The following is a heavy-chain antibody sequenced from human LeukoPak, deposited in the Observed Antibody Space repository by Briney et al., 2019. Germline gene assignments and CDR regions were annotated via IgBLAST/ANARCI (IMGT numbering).Heavy chain of an antibody. CDR3: ARAMSIAARLQTIFDY. CDR2: IYFSGST. Sequence: SETLSLTCTVSGGSISSYYWSWIRQPAGKGLEWIGRIYFSGSTNYNPSLNSRVTMSVDTSKNQFSLNLTSVTAAEYAVYYCARAMSIAARLQTIFDYWGQGTLVTVSS. V-gene: IGHV4-4*07. J-gene: IGHJ4*02. CDR1: GGSISSYY. D-gene: IGHD6-6*01.